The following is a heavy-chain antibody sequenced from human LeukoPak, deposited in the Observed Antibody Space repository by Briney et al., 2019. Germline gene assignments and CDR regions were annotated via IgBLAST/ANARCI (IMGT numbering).Heavy chain of an antibody. J-gene: IGHJ5*02. Sequence: ASVKVSCKVSGYTLTEFSMHWVRQAPGKGLEWMGGFDPEDGETIYAQKFKGRVTLTRDMSTSTDYLELSSLRSEDTAVYYCARDNSVRDEAWWFNPWGQGTLVTVSS. CDR1: GYTLTEFS. D-gene: IGHD5-24*01. V-gene: IGHV1-24*01. CDR3: ARDNSVRDEAWWFNP. CDR2: FDPEDGET.